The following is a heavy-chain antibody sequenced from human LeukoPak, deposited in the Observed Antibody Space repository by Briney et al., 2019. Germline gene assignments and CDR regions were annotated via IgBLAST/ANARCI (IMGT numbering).Heavy chain of an antibody. CDR2: ISWQPGNT. Sequence: GGSLRLSCAASGFIFDDYSMHWVRQAPGKGLEWVSVISWQPGNTYYADSVKGRFTVSRDNSKNSLYLQMNSLRTEDTALYYCAKDIDSSGLDYWGQGTLVTVSS. J-gene: IGHJ4*02. D-gene: IGHD3-22*01. V-gene: IGHV3-43*01. CDR1: GFIFDDYS. CDR3: AKDIDSSGLDY.